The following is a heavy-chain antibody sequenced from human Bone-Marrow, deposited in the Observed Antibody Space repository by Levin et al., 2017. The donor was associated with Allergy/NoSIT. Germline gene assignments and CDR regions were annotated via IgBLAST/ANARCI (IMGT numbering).Heavy chain of an antibody. CDR1: GFTFSNYG. CDR3: ARVRGDGDYIFDY. J-gene: IGHJ4*02. D-gene: IGHD4-17*01. CDR2: IWNDGSNK. V-gene: IGHV3-33*01. Sequence: GGSLRLSCAASGFTFSNYGMHWVRQAPGKGLEWVAVIWNDGSNKYYADSVKGRSTISRDNSKNTLYLQMNSLRAEDTAVYYCARVRGDGDYIFDYWGQGTLVTVSS.